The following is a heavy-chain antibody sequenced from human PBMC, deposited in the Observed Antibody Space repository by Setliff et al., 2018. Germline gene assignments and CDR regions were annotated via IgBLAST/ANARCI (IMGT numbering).Heavy chain of an antibody. D-gene: IGHD3-10*01. CDR2: IYYSGST. Sequence: NPSETLSLTCRVSGGSISSGNYYWGLIRQPPGKGLEWVATIYYSGSTYSNPSLKSRLIISVDAPDNQFSVKLSSVTAADTAVYYCARHKSNGSGSYPSLYMDVWGKGIMVTVSS. J-gene: IGHJ6*03. CDR1: GGSISSGNYY. CDR3: ARHKSNGSGSYPSLYMDV. V-gene: IGHV4-39*01.